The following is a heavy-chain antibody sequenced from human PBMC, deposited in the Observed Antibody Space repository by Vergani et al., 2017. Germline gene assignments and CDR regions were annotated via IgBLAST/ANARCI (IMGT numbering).Heavy chain of an antibody. J-gene: IGHJ6*03. CDR2: INPSGGSK. V-gene: IGHV1-46*01. CDR1: GYPFTSYY. Sequence: QVQLVQSGAEVKKPGASVKVSCKASGYPFTSYYMHWVRQAPGQGLEWMGIINPSGGSKSYAQKFQGRVTMTRDTSTSTVYMELSSLRSEDTAVYYCARTSTDTAMDYYYYMDVWGKGTTVTVSS. CDR3: ARTSTDTAMDYYYYMDV. D-gene: IGHD5-18*01.